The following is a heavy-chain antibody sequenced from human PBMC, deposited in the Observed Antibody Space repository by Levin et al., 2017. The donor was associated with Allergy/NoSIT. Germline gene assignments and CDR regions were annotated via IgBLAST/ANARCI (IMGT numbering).Heavy chain of an antibody. CDR1: GGSISSGGYY. D-gene: IGHD5-12*01. V-gene: IGHV4-31*03. J-gene: IGHJ4*02. Sequence: SETLSLTCTVSGGSISSGGYYWSWLRQHPGKGLEWIGYIYYSGNTYYNPSLKRRAIISVDTSKNQFLLKLRAVTAAGTAVYCCARETGYDLDQWGQGTMVTVSS. CDR2: IYYSGNT. CDR3: ARETGYDLDQ.